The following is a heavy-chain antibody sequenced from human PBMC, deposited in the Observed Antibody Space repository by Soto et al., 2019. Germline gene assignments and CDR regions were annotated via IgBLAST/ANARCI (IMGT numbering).Heavy chain of an antibody. J-gene: IGHJ4*02. CDR2: INSNSRNI. D-gene: IGHD4-17*01. CDR1: GFTFSAYS. CDR3: AREGVGRDFGESFEY. V-gene: IGHV3-21*01. Sequence: EVQLVESGGGLVKPGGSLRLSCAASGFTFSAYSMNWVRQAPGRGLEWVSSINSNSRNIYYTDSLKGRFTISRDNAKNSLYLQMNSLRVEDTAVYYCAREGVGRDFGESFEYWGQGTLVTVSS.